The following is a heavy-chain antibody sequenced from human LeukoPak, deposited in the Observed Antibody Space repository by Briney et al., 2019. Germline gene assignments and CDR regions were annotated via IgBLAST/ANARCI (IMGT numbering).Heavy chain of an antibody. D-gene: IGHD6-13*01. J-gene: IGHJ4*02. CDR1: GFTFSAYG. CDR2: ISYDGSNE. CDR3: ATATPWGIEAAFDH. Sequence: GGSLRLSCAASGFTFSAYGMHWVRQAPGKGLEWVAVISYDGSNEYYAESVKGRFTIFRDNSKNTLYLQMNSLRAEDTAVYYCATATPWGIEAAFDHWGQGTLVTVSS. V-gene: IGHV3-30*03.